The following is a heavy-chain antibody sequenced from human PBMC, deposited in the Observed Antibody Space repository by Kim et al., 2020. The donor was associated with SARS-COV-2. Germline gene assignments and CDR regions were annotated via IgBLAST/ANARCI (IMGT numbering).Heavy chain of an antibody. J-gene: IGHJ4*02. V-gene: IGHV3-64*01. Sequence: GGSLRLSCAASGFTFSSYAMHWVRQAPGKGLEYVSGISSNGGSTYYANSVKGRFTISRDNSKNTLYLQMGSLRAEDMAVYYCARSEWLAYYFDYWGQGTLVTVSS. CDR3: ARSEWLAYYFDY. D-gene: IGHD6-19*01. CDR1: GFTFSSYA. CDR2: ISSNGGST.